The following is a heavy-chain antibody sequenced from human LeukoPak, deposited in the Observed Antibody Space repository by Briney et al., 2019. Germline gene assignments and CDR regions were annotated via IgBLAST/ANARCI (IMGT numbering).Heavy chain of an antibody. CDR1: GGSISSYY. V-gene: IGHV4-59*12. Sequence: SETLSLTCTVSGGSISSYYWSWNRQPPGKGLEWIGYIYYSGSTNYNPSLKSRVTISVDTSKNQFSLKLSSVTAADTAVYYCARRRAARRNYYYYMDVWGKGTTVTVSS. D-gene: IGHD6-6*01. CDR3: ARRRAARRNYYYYMDV. CDR2: IYYSGST. J-gene: IGHJ6*03.